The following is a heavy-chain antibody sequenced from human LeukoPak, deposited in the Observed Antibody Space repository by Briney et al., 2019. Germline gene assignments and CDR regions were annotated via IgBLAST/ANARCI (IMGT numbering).Heavy chain of an antibody. CDR3: ARPYCSSTSCYHVGAFDI. J-gene: IGHJ3*02. CDR1: GGSFSGYY. Sequence: SETLSLTCAVYGGSFSGYYWSWIRQPPGKGLEWIGEINHSGSTNYNPSLKSRVTISVDTSKNQFSLKLSSVTAADTVVYYCARPYCSSTSCYHVGAFDIRGQGTMVTVSS. CDR2: INHSGST. V-gene: IGHV4-34*01. D-gene: IGHD2-2*01.